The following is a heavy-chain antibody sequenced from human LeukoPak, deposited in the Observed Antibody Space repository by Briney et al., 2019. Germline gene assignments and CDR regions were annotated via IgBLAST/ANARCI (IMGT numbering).Heavy chain of an antibody. Sequence: GASLRLSCAASGFTFSKYWMLWVRQAPGKGLESVSRINTDGTVTTYADSVKGRFTVSRDNTDNTMFLQMNSVGDEDTAVYYCATKQWLAPPPDSWGQGTPVTVSS. V-gene: IGHV3-74*01. J-gene: IGHJ4*02. CDR1: GFTFSKYW. D-gene: IGHD6-19*01. CDR2: INTDGTVT. CDR3: ATKQWLAPPPDS.